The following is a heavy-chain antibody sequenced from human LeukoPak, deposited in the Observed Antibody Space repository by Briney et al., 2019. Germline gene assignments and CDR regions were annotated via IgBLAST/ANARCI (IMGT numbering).Heavy chain of an antibody. D-gene: IGHD1-26*01. V-gene: IGHV4-4*02. Sequence: SGTLSLTCGVSGGSISGTNWWSWVRQPPGQGLEWIGEISLRGLTNYNPSLRSRLTMTLDESKNQVSLNLTSVTAADTAVYYCSRESGPFSPFGFWGQGTLVSVHS. CDR2: ISLRGLT. CDR3: SRESGPFSPFGF. J-gene: IGHJ4*02. CDR1: GGSISGTNW.